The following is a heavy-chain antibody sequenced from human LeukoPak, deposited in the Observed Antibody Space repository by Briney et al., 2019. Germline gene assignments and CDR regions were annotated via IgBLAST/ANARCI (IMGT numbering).Heavy chain of an antibody. J-gene: IGHJ5*01. V-gene: IGHV4-59*01. CDR1: GGSISSYY. CDR2: IYYSGST. CDR3: ARDSFYDFWSGPGNWFDY. D-gene: IGHD3-3*01. Sequence: SETLSLTCTVSGGSISSYYWSWIRQPPGKGLEWIGYIYYSGSTNYNPSLKSRVTISVDTSKNQFSLKLSSVAAADTAVYYCARDSFYDFWSGPGNWFDYWGQGTLVTVSS.